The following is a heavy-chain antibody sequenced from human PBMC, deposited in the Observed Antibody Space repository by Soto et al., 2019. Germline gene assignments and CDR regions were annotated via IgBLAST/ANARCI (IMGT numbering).Heavy chain of an antibody. D-gene: IGHD5-12*01. V-gene: IGHV1-58*02. CDR2: IAVGSGNT. CDR1: GFTFTSSA. Sequence: HMQLVQSGPEVKKPGTSVKVSCKASGFTFTSSAMQWVRQARGQRLEWIGWIAVGSGNTNYAQKFQERVTLTRDMSTSTAYMELSSLTYEDTAVYYCAADQGTVSPGYPYGMDVWGQGTTLTVSS. CDR3: AADQGTVSPGYPYGMDV. J-gene: IGHJ6*02.